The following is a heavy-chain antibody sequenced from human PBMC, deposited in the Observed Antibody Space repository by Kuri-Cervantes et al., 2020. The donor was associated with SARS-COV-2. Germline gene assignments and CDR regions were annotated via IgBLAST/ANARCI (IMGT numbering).Heavy chain of an antibody. D-gene: IGHD4-17*01. V-gene: IGHV3-21*01. Sequence: GGSLRLSCAASGFTFSSYSMNWVRQAPGKGLEWVSSISSSSSYIYYADSVKGRFTISRDNAKNSLYLQMNSLGAEDTAVYYCARAQSYGDYFRYAFEGHNDAFDIWGQGTMVTVSS. CDR3: ARAQSYGDYFRYAFEGHNDAFDI. CDR2: ISSSSSYI. J-gene: IGHJ3*02. CDR1: GFTFSSYS.